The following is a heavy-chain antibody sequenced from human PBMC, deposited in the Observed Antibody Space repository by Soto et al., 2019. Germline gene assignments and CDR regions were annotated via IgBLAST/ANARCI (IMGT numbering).Heavy chain of an antibody. D-gene: IGHD3-22*01. V-gene: IGHV3-23*01. CDR2: ISGSGGST. Sequence: EVQLLESGGGLVQPGGSLRLSCAASGFTFSSYAMSWVRQAPGKGLEGVSAISGSGGSTYYADSVKGRFTISRDNSKNTLYLQMNSLRAEDTAVYYCAIGSYYYDSSGLDYWGQGTLVTVSS. J-gene: IGHJ4*02. CDR1: GFTFSSYA. CDR3: AIGSYYYDSSGLDY.